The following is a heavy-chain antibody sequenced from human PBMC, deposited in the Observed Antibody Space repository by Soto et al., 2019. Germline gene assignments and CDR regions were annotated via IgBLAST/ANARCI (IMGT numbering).Heavy chain of an antibody. CDR1: GFSFSTYS. CDR2: IGRRSDI. CDR3: AREETAWPLAYGLDV. V-gene: IGHV3-21*01. J-gene: IGHJ6*02. D-gene: IGHD2-21*02. Sequence: GGSLRLSCEASGFSFSTYSMHWVRQAPGKGLEWVSSIGRRSDIYYADSVKGRFTISRDNAKNSVSLQMDSRRDEDTAVYYCAREETAWPLAYGLDVWGQGTTVTVSS.